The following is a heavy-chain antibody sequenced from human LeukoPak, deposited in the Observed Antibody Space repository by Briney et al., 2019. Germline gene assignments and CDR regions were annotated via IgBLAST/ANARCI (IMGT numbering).Heavy chain of an antibody. Sequence: SETLSLTCAVYGGSFSGYYWSWIRQPPGKGLEWIGEINHSGSTNYNPSLKSRVTISVDTSKNQFSLKLSSVTAADTAVYYCGRGTPYFDYWGQGTLVTVSS. CDR1: GGSFSGYY. CDR2: INHSGST. V-gene: IGHV4-34*01. CDR3: GRGTPYFDY. J-gene: IGHJ4*02.